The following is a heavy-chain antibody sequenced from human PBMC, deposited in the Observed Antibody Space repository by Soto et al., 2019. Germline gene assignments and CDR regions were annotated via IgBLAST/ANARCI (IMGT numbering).Heavy chain of an antibody. CDR1: GFTFDDYA. CDR2: ISWNSGSI. D-gene: IGHD2-15*01. CDR3: AKDMGACSGGSCYSLPYYYYGMDV. Sequence: PGGSLRLSCAASGFTFDDYAMHWVRQAPGKGLEWVSGISWNSGSIGYADSVKGRFTISRDNAKNSLYLQMNSLRAEDTALYYCAKDMGACSGGSCYSLPYYYYGMDVWGQGTTVTV. V-gene: IGHV3-9*01. J-gene: IGHJ6*02.